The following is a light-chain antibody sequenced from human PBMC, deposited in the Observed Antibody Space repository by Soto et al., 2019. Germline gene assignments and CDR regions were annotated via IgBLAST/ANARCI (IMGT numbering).Light chain of an antibody. CDR2: GAS. V-gene: IGKV3-20*01. CDR3: QQFRGT. J-gene: IGKJ1*01. Sequence: EIVLTQSPGTLSLSPGERATLSCRASQSVSSSYLALYQQKPGQAPRLLIYGASSRATGIPDRFSGSGSGTDFTRTISRLDTEDFACYYCQQFRGTCGQGTKVEIK. CDR1: QSVSSSY.